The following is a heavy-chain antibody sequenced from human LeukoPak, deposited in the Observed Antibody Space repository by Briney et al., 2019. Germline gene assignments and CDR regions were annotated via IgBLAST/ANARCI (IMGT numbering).Heavy chain of an antibody. D-gene: IGHD3-3*01. CDR1: GYTFTSYD. J-gene: IGHJ6*03. CDR3: ARGGRRITIFGVVTHYDILTGSPYYYYMDV. CDR2: MNPNSGNT. V-gene: IGHV1-8*01. Sequence: ASVTVSFKASGYTFTSYDINWVRQATGQGREWMGWMNPNSGNTGYAQKFQGRVTMTMNTSISTAYMELSSLRSEDTAVYYCARGGRRITIFGVVTHYDILTGSPYYYYMDVWGKGTTVTVSS.